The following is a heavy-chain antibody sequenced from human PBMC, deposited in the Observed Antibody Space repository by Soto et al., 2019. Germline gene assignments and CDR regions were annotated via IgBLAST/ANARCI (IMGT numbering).Heavy chain of an antibody. V-gene: IGHV4-34*01. CDR2: INHSGST. CDR1: GGSFSGYY. J-gene: IGHJ4*02. Sequence: QVQLQQWGAGLLKPSETLSLTCAVYGGSFSGYYWSWIRQPPGKGLEWIGEINHSGSTNYNPSLKSRVSISVDTSKNEFSLKLSSVPAADTAVYYCARGRVAAAAIPYYFDYWGQGTLVTVSS. CDR3: ARGRVAAAAIPYYFDY. D-gene: IGHD6-13*01.